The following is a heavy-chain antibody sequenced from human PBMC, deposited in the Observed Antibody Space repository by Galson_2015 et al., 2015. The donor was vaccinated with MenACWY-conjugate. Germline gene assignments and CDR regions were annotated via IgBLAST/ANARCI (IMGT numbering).Heavy chain of an antibody. Sequence: SLRLSCAASGFPFSIYRMYWVRQPPGRGLVWVSRINSDGTVARSAESVKGRFTVSGDNAKNILYLQMDSLRVEDTAVYFCAREEFLEEAPDSWGQGTQVTVSS. J-gene: IGHJ5*02. D-gene: IGHD3-3*01. CDR1: GFPFSIYR. CDR2: INSDGTVA. V-gene: IGHV3-74*01. CDR3: AREEFLEEAPDS.